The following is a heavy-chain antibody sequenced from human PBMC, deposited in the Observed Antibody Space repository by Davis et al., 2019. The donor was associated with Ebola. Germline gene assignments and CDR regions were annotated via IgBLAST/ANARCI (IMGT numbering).Heavy chain of an antibody. D-gene: IGHD3-10*01. J-gene: IGHJ4*02. CDR2: ISGSGTIT. CDR1: GFTFGSYA. CDR3: AKGKFSGMSNTFEY. V-gene: IGHV3-23*01. Sequence: GESLKISCAASGFTFGSYAMSWVRQAPGKGLEWVSSISGSGTITHYADSVKGRFTISRDSSRNTLSLQMNSLRVEDTALYYCAKGKFSGMSNTFEYWGQGTLVTVS.